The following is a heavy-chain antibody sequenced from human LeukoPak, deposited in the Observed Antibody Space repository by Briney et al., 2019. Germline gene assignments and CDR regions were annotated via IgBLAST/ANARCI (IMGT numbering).Heavy chain of an antibody. V-gene: IGHV3-21*01. CDR1: GFTFSSYS. J-gene: IGHJ3*02. CDR3: ARTVGYLDAFDI. CDR2: ISSSSSYI. D-gene: IGHD3-16*02. Sequence: GGSLRLSCAASGFTFSSYSMNWVRQSPGKGLEWVSSISSSSSYIYYADSVKGRFTISRDNAKNSLYLQMNSLRAEDTAVYYCARTVGYLDAFDIWGQGTMVTVSS.